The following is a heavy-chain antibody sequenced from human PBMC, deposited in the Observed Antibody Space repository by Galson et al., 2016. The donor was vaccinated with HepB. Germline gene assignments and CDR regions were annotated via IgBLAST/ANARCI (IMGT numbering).Heavy chain of an antibody. CDR2: IYTSGNT. Sequence: TLSLTCSVSDGSIRSGNYYWSWIRQPAGKGLQWIGRIYTSGNTNYHPSLRSRVTISVDTSKNQFSLKLNSVTAADTAVYFCARGDSSYCNGGKCQNYAMDVGGKGTTVTVSS. D-gene: IGHD2-15*01. CDR3: ARGDSSYCNGGKCQNYAMDV. J-gene: IGHJ6*04. CDR1: DGSIRSGNYY. V-gene: IGHV4-61*02.